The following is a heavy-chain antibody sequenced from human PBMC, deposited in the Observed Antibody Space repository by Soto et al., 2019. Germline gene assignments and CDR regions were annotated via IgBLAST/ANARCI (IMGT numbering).Heavy chain of an antibody. J-gene: IGHJ4*02. V-gene: IGHV4-31*03. CDR1: AGSISSRRYS. D-gene: IGHD3-10*01. Sequence: QVQLQESGPGLVKPSQTLSLTCTLSAGSISSRRYSWRRIRQQPGKGLEWIGYIYYSGSTYYNPSLWNRVALSLETSENQSAVKLSCVTAAGKAVYYCAREPVIWGQGTLVTVSS. CDR2: IYYSGST. CDR3: AREPVI.